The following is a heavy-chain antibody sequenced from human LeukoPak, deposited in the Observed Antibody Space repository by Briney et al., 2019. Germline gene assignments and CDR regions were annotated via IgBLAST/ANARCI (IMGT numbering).Heavy chain of an antibody. J-gene: IGHJ4*02. CDR3: ARGPNWSLDY. Sequence: SETLSLTCTVSGGSISSYYWSWIRQPPGKGLERIGYIYYSGSTNYNPSLKSRVTISVDTSKNQFSLKLSSVTAADTAVYYCARGPNWSLDYWGQGTLVTVSS. CDR2: IYYSGST. CDR1: GGSISSYY. D-gene: IGHD1-1*01. V-gene: IGHV4-59*01.